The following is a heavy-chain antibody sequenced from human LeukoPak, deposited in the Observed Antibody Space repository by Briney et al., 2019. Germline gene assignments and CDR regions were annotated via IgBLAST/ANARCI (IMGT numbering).Heavy chain of an antibody. V-gene: IGHV3-53*01. D-gene: IGHD5-18*01. J-gene: IGHJ4*02. CDR2: IYSGGST. CDR1: GFTVSSNY. CDR3: ARVQSGYSYGHFDY. Sequence: GGSLRLSCAASGFTVSSNYMSWVRQAPGKGLEWVSVIYSGGSTYYADSVEGRFTISRDNSKNTLYLQMNSLRAEDTAVYYCARVQSGYSYGHFDYWGQGTLVTVSS.